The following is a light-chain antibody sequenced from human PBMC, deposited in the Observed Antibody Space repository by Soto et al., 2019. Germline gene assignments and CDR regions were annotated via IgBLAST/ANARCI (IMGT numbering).Light chain of an antibody. Sequence: QSGLTQPASVSGSPGPSIAISCTGVRNDVADGYDYVSWYQQHPGQAPQLIIYDVSNRPSGVSDRFSGSKSGNTASLTISGLQAEDEAEYYCTSYTGRTPFYVFGTGTKVAVL. CDR1: RNDVADGYDY. J-gene: IGLJ1*01. CDR3: TSYTGRTPFYV. CDR2: DVS. V-gene: IGLV2-14*03.